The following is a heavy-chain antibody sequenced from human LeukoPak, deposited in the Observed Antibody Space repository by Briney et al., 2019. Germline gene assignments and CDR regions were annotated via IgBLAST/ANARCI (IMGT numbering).Heavy chain of an antibody. CDR1: GGSISSGSYY. CDR3: ARKGKNYDSSGYDY. Sequence: PSQTLSLTCTVSGGSISSGSYYWSWIRQPAGKGLEWIGRIYTSGSTNYNPSLKSRVTISVDTSKNQFSLKLSSVTAADTAVYYCARKGKNYDSSGYDYWGQGTLVTVSS. J-gene: IGHJ4*02. D-gene: IGHD3-22*01. V-gene: IGHV4-61*02. CDR2: IYTSGST.